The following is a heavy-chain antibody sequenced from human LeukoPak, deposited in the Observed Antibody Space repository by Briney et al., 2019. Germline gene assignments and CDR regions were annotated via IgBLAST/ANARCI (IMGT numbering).Heavy chain of an antibody. CDR2: TYHRSKWST. Sequence: SQTLSLTCAISGDSVSSNSATWNWIRQSPSRGLEWLGRTYHRSKWSTDYAVSVKSRITINLDTSRNQFSLQLSSVTPDDTAVYFCARARSGSWWSRRAFDIWGQGTVVIVSS. J-gene: IGHJ3*02. CDR3: ARARSGSWWSRRAFDI. D-gene: IGHD6-13*01. CDR1: GDSVSSNSAT. V-gene: IGHV6-1*01.